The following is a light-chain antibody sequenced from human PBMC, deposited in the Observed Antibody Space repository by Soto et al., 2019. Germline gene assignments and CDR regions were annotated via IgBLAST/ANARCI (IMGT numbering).Light chain of an antibody. CDR2: DAS. Sequence: EIVMTQSPATLSVSPGERATLSCRASQSVSSKVAWYQQKPGQAPRLLIYDASTRATGIPARFSGRGSGTDFTLTIGRLEPQDSAMYYCQQYVISVTFGQGTRLEI. J-gene: IGKJ5*01. CDR1: QSVSSK. CDR3: QQYVISVT. V-gene: IGKV3-15*01.